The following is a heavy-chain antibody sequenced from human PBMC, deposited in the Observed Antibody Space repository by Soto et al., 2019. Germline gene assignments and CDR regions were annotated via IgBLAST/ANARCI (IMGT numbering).Heavy chain of an antibody. CDR1: GASISRDH. V-gene: IGHV4-59*08. Sequence: QVQLQESGPGLVKPSETLSLTCTVSGASISRDHWNWIRQPPGKGLEWIGEYSGSTNYNPSLKSRFTISVDTSKNQFSLKLSSVTAADPAVYFCATYTSDGGGRGHWGQGTLVTVSS. CDR2: EYSGST. D-gene: IGHD6-19*01. CDR3: ATYTSDGGGRGH. J-gene: IGHJ4*02.